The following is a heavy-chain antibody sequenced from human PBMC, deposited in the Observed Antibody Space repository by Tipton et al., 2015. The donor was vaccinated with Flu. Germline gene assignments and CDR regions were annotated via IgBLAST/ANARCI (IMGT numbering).Heavy chain of an antibody. J-gene: IGHJ4*02. Sequence: TLSLTCTVSGGSISSSNYYWGWIRQPPGKGLEWIGSLYYSGNTYYNPSPKSRVTISVDTSKSQFSLRLNSVSAADTAVYYCARSSSFTIFGAFWGQGTLVTVSS. V-gene: IGHV4-39*01. CDR2: LYYSGNT. D-gene: IGHD3-3*01. CDR3: ARSSSFTIFGAF. CDR1: GGSISSSNYY.